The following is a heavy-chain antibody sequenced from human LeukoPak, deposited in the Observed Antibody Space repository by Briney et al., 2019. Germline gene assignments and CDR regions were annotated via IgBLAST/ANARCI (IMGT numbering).Heavy chain of an antibody. CDR3: ARVGMVRGFIWFDP. CDR2: IYYSGST. Sequence: PSETLSLTCTVSGGSISSYYWSWIRQPPGKGLEWIGYIYYSGSTNYNPSLKSRVTISVDTSKNQFSLKLSSVTAADTAVYYCARVGMVRGFIWFDPWGQGNLVTVSS. D-gene: IGHD3-10*01. CDR1: GGSISSYY. J-gene: IGHJ5*02. V-gene: IGHV4-59*01.